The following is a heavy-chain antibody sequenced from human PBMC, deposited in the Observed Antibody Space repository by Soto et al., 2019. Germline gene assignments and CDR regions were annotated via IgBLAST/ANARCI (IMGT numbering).Heavy chain of an antibody. CDR3: ARMGDVPYYYYGMDV. D-gene: IGHD3-16*01. CDR2: INGYNGNT. J-gene: IGHJ6*02. CDR1: GYTFTSYG. Sequence: ALVNVSCKASGYTFTSYGITWVRQAPGQGLEWLGWINGYNGNTNYAQKLQGRVTMTTDTSTSTAYMELRSLRSDDTAVYYCARMGDVPYYYYGMDVWGQGTTVTVSS. V-gene: IGHV1-18*01.